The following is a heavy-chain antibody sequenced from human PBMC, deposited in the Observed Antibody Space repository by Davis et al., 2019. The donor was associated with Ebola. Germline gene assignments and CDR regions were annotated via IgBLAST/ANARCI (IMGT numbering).Heavy chain of an antibody. D-gene: IGHD6-19*01. CDR2: ISAYNGNT. J-gene: IGHJ4*02. V-gene: IGHV1-18*01. CDR3: ARDRGYRSGWYTRY. Sequence: GESLKISCKGSGYSFTSYGISWVRQAPGQGLEWMGWISAYNGNTNYAQKLQGRVTMTTDTSTSTAYMELRSLRSDDTAVYYCARDRGYRSGWYTRYWGQGTLVTVSS. CDR1: GYSFTSYG.